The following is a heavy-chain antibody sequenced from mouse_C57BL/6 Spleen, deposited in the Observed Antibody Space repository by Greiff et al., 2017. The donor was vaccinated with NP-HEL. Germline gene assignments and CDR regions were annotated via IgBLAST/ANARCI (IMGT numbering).Heavy chain of an antibody. Sequence: VQLQQSGPGLVKPSQSLSLTCSVTGYSITSGYYWNWIRQFPGNKLEWMGYISYDGSNNYNPSLKNRISITRDTSKNQFFLKLNSVTTEDTATYYCARDRGTTVVARYFDVWGTGTTVTVSS. J-gene: IGHJ1*03. CDR3: ARDRGTTVVARYFDV. CDR2: ISYDGSN. D-gene: IGHD1-1*01. CDR1: GYSITSGYY. V-gene: IGHV3-6*01.